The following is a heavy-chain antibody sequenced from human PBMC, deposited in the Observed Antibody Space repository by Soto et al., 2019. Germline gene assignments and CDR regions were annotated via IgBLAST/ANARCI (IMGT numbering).Heavy chain of an antibody. D-gene: IGHD3-22*01. Sequence: GGSLRLSCAASGFTFSSYWMHWVRQAPGKGLVWVSRINSDGSSTSYADSVKSRITINPDTSKNQFSLQLNSVTPEDTALYYCASSDRSGFGFDYWGQGTLVTVSS. CDR2: INSDGSST. V-gene: IGHV3-74*01. J-gene: IGHJ4*02. CDR3: ASSDRSGFGFDY. CDR1: GFTFSSYW.